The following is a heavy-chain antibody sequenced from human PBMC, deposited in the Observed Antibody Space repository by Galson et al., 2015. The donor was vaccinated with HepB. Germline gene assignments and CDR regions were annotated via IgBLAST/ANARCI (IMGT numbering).Heavy chain of an antibody. CDR1: GFSLSTSGVG. Sequence: PALVKPTQTLTLTCTFSGFSLSTSGVGVGWIRQPPGKALEWLALIYWDDDKRYSPSLKSRLTITKGTSKNQVVLTMTNMDPVDTATYYCAHSGSSLPLGHWYFDLWGRGTLVTVSS. D-gene: IGHD1-26*01. CDR2: IYWDDDK. V-gene: IGHV2-5*02. J-gene: IGHJ2*01. CDR3: AHSGSSLPLGHWYFDL.